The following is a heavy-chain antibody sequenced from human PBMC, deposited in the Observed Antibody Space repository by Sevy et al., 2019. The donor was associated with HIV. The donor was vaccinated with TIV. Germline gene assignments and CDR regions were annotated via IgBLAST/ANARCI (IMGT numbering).Heavy chain of an antibody. V-gene: IGHV1-2*02. J-gene: IGHJ4*02. CDR2: INPNSGGT. CDR1: GYTFTGYY. CDR3: AREGNRAAVFDY. D-gene: IGHD6-13*01. Sequence: ASVKVSCKASGYTFTGYYMHWVRQAPGQGLEWMGWINPNSGGTNYAQKFQGRVTMTRDTSISTAYMELSRLRSDDTAMYYCAREGNRAAVFDYWGQGTLVTVSS.